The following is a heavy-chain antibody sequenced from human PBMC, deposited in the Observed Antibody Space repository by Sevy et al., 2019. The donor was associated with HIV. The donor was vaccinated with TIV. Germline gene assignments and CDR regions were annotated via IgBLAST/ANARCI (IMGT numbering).Heavy chain of an antibody. CDR2: FDPEDGEI. CDR1: GYRRSELS. J-gene: IGHJ4*02. Sequence: ASVKVSCKISGYRRSELSMHWVRRAPRKGLEWIGRFDPEDGEIIYAQKFQGRVTVTEDTSTDTAYMELSRLRSDDTAVYYCATGREYYDENSGYFDYWGPGTLVTVSS. V-gene: IGHV1-24*01. D-gene: IGHD3-22*01. CDR3: ATGREYYDENSGYFDY.